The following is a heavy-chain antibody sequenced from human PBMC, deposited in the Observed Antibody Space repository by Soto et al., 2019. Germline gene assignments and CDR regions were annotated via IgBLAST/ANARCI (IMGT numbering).Heavy chain of an antibody. V-gene: IGHV4-31*03. Sequence: ASETLSLTCTVSGGSISSGGYYWSWIRQHPGKGLEWIGYIYYSGSTYYNPSLKSRVTISVDTSKNQFSLKLSSVTAADTAVYYCARAPDIFNFDYWGQGTLVTVSS. CDR1: GGSISSGGYY. CDR3: ARAPDIFNFDY. J-gene: IGHJ4*02. D-gene: IGHD2-15*01. CDR2: IYYSGST.